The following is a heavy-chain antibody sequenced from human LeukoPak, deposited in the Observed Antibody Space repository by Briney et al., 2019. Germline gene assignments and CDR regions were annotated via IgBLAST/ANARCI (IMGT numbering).Heavy chain of an antibody. D-gene: IGHD3-22*01. CDR3: ARGLGYYDSSGPWVYYFDY. Sequence: ASVKVSCKASGYTFTSYDINWVRQATGQGLEWMGWMNPNSGNTGYAQKFQGRVTMIRNTSISTAYMELSSLRSEDTAVYYCARGLGYYDSSGPWVYYFDYWGQGTLVTVSS. CDR2: MNPNSGNT. J-gene: IGHJ4*02. CDR1: GYTFTSYD. V-gene: IGHV1-8*01.